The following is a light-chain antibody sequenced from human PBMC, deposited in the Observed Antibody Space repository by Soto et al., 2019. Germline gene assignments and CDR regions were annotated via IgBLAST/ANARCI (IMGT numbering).Light chain of an antibody. CDR1: QSVSSNY. J-gene: IGKJ1*01. V-gene: IGKV3-20*01. CDR3: AQYGSSLTWT. Sequence: DSVLTQSPGTLSLSPGERATLSCRASQSVSSNYLPWYQQNPGQAPRLLIYGASTRATGIPDRFSGSGPGTDFPLTISRLEPEDSAVYYCAQYGSSLTWTFGQGTKVDIK. CDR2: GAS.